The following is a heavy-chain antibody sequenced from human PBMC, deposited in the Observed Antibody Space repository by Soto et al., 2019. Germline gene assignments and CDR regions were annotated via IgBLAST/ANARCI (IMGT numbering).Heavy chain of an antibody. D-gene: IGHD5-12*01. V-gene: IGHV1-46*01. Sequence: QVQVVQSGAEVKKPGASVKVSCKASGYTFTNYYMHWVRQAPGQGLEWIGGIIPSGGSTHYAQKFQDRVIMTRDTSTTTVYMELNSLTSEDSAIYYCARGGPELATIGSFDYWGQGTLVTVSS. J-gene: IGHJ4*02. CDR3: ARGGPELATIGSFDY. CDR1: GYTFTNYY. CDR2: IIPSGGST.